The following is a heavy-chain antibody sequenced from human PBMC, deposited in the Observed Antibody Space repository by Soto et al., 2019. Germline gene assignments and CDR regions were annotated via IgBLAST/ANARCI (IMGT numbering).Heavy chain of an antibody. CDR2: IFYSGST. CDR3: ARDRGGYDYSYGMDV. D-gene: IGHD2-15*01. V-gene: IGHV4-61*01. Sequence: PSEALSLTCSVSDGSISGGSYYWIWIRQPRGKGLEWIGYIFYSGSTNYNPSLKSRVTISVDRSKSQFSLKLNSVTAADTAVYYCARDRGGYDYSYGMDVWGQGTTVTGSS. J-gene: IGHJ6*02. CDR1: DGSISGGSYY.